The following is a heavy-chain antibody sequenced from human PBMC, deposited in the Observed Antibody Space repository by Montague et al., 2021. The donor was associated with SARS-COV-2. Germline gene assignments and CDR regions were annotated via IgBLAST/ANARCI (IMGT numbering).Heavy chain of an antibody. J-gene: IGHJ4*02. CDR3: ATLPSSITIFGVVQGYYFDD. D-gene: IGHD3-3*01. CDR1: GASISSRSYY. Sequence: SETLSLTCTVSGASISSRSYYWGWIRQPPGKGLEWIGFKYYSGSTYYNPTLKSRVTISADTSKNQFSLRLSSVTAADTAVYSCATLPSSITIFGVVQGYYFDDWGQGTLVTVSS. CDR2: KYYSGST. V-gene: IGHV4-39*01.